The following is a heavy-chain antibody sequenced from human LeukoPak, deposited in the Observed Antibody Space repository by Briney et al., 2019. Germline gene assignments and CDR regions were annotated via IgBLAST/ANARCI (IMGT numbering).Heavy chain of an antibody. Sequence: SETLSLTCTVSGGSFTSYYWSWIRQPAGKGLEWIGRIYASGNTDYNPSRTNYNPSLKSRVTMSVDTSKNQFSLKLTSVTAADTAVYDCARMYSGSYGGIDFWGQGTLVTVSS. V-gene: IGHV4-4*07. CDR2: IYASGNTDYNPSRT. D-gene: IGHD1-26*01. CDR3: ARMYSGSYGGIDF. J-gene: IGHJ4*02. CDR1: GGSFTSYY.